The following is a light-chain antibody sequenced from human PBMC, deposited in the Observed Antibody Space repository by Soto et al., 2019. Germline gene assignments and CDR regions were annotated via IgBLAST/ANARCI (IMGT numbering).Light chain of an antibody. J-gene: IGLJ3*02. CDR1: SGHSSYI. CDR2: LEGSGSY. CDR3: ETWDSNSWV. Sequence: QPVLTQSSSASASLGSSVTLTCTLSSGHSSYIIAWHQQQPGKAPRYLMKLEGSGSYNKGSGVPDRFSGSSSGADRYLTSSNLQFEDEADYYCETWDSNSWVFGGGTKLTVL. V-gene: IGLV4-60*02.